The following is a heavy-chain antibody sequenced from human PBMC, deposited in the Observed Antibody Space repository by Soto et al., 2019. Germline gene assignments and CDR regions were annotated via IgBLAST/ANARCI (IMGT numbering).Heavy chain of an antibody. J-gene: IGHJ6*02. V-gene: IGHV3-30*18. Sequence: GSLRLSCAASGFTFSSYGMHWVRQAPGKGLEWVAVISYDGSNKYYADSVKGRFTISRDNSKNTLYLQMNSLRAEDTAVYYCAKDQQYRYYDSSGYSGYYYGMDVWGQGTTVTVSS. CDR2: ISYDGSNK. CDR3: AKDQQYRYYDSSGYSGYYYGMDV. D-gene: IGHD3-22*01. CDR1: GFTFSSYG.